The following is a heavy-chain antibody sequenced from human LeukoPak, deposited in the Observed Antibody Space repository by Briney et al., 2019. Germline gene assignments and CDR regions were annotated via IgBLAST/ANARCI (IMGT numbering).Heavy chain of an antibody. CDR2: MNPNSGNT. V-gene: IGHV1-8*01. CDR3: ARVWRMSPYYFDY. J-gene: IGHJ4*02. CDR1: GYTFTSYD. D-gene: IGHD1-1*01. Sequence: GASVKVSCKASGYTFTSYDINWVRQATGQGLEWMGWMNPNSGNTGSAQRFQGRVTMTRNTSISTAYMELSSLRSEDTAVYYCARVWRMSPYYFDYWGQGTLVTVSS.